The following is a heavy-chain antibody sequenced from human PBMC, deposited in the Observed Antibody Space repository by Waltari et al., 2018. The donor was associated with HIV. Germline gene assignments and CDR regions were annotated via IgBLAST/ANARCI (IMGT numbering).Heavy chain of an antibody. CDR2: IRYEGGHE. CDR3: AKGCLGGGSCYCFQH. V-gene: IGHV3-30*02. J-gene: IGHJ1*01. D-gene: IGHD2-15*01. Sequence: QVQLVESGGGVVQPGGSLRLSCAASGCTFRSFGMHWVRQAPGKGLEWVACIRYEGGHEEYTDSMKGRFTISRDNSKNTLYLQMNSLRPEDTAVYYCAKGCLGGGSCYCFQHWGQGTLVTVSS. CDR1: GCTFRSFG.